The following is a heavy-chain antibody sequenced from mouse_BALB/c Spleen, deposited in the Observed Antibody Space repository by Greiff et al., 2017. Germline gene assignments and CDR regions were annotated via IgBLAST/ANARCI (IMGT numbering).Heavy chain of an antibody. D-gene: IGHD1-1*01. J-gene: IGHJ1*01. Sequence: DVKLVESGGGLVQPGGSRKLSCAASGFTFSSFGMHWVRQAPEKGLEWVAYISSGSSTIYYADTVKGRFTISRDNPKNTLFLQMTSLRSEDTAMYYCARGDGSSYYWYFDVWGAGTTVTVSS. CDR1: GFTFSSFG. CDR2: ISSGSSTI. V-gene: IGHV5-17*02. CDR3: ARGDGSSYYWYFDV.